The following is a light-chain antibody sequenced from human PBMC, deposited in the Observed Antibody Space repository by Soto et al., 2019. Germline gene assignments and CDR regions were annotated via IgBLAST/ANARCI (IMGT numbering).Light chain of an antibody. V-gene: IGLV2-14*01. CDR3: SSYTTSSTPV. CDR1: SRDVGAYNY. J-gene: IGLJ1*01. Sequence: QSVLTQPASVPGSPGQPIAISCTGTSRDVGAYNYVSWYQQHPGQAPKLIIYGVNNRPSGVSNRFSGSKSGNTASLTISGLQAEDEADYYCSSYTTSSTPVFGTGTKVAVL. CDR2: GVN.